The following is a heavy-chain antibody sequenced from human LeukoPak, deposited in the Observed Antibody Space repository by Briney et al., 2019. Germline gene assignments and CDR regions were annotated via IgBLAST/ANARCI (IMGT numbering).Heavy chain of an antibody. CDR2: IYYSGST. D-gene: IGHD4/OR15-4a*01. V-gene: IGHV4-59*08. J-gene: IGHJ4*02. Sequence: SETLSLTCTVSGGSISNYYWSWIRQPPGKGLEWIGFIYYSGSTYYNPSLKSRVTISVDTSKNQFSLKLSSVTAADTAVYYCARVRAGAVDYWGQGTLVTVSS. CDR1: GGSISNYY. CDR3: ARVRAGAVDY.